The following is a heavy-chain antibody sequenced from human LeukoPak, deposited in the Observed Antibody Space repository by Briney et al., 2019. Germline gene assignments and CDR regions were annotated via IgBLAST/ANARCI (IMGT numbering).Heavy chain of an antibody. V-gene: IGHV4-39*07. Sequence: SETLSLTCTVSGGSISGSSYYWGWIRQPPGKGLEWIGSIYYSGSTYYNPSIKSRVTISVDTSKNQFSLKLSSVTAADTAVYYCARVSYCSGGSCYSPNYYYYYMDVWGKGTTVTVSS. J-gene: IGHJ6*03. CDR1: GGSISGSSYY. D-gene: IGHD2-15*01. CDR2: IYYSGST. CDR3: ARVSYCSGGSCYSPNYYYYYMDV.